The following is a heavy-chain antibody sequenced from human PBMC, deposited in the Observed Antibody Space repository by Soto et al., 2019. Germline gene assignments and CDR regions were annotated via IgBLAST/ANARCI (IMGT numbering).Heavy chain of an antibody. CDR3: ARFSTTWEFDN. D-gene: IGHD2-2*01. CDR1: GFTFSIYG. Sequence: QVQLVESGGGVVQPGRSLRLSCAASGFTFSIYGMHWVRQAPGKGLEWVAVIWHDGRDKFYADSVKGRFTVSRDNSKNVVYLQMNSLRVEDTAVYYCARFSTTWEFDNWGQGILVAVSS. CDR2: IWHDGRDK. J-gene: IGHJ4*02. V-gene: IGHV3-33*01.